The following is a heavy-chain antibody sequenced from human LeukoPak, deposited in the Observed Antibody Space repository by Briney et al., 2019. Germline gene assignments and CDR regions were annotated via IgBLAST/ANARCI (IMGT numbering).Heavy chain of an antibody. CDR2: IYYSGST. CDR1: GGSISNYY. V-gene: IGHV4-59*01. CDR3: ARDPGPYYYYYYMDV. D-gene: IGHD1-1*01. J-gene: IGHJ6*03. Sequence: SETLSLTCTVSGGSISNYYWSWIRQPPGKGLEWIGYIYYSGSTNYNPSLKSRVTISVDTSKNQFSLNLNSVTAADTAVYYCARDPGPYYYYYYMDVWGKGTTVTISS.